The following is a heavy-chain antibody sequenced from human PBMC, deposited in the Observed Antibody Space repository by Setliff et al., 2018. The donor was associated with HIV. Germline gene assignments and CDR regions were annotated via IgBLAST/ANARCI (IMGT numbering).Heavy chain of an antibody. Sequence: PGGSLRLSCTGSGFSFGDNSIIWVRQAPGKGLEWVGFIRGKGYGGTTKYAASVMDRFTISRDNAKNSLYLQMNSLRAEDTAVYYCSSHYGSGTSHWGQGTLVTVSS. CDR2: IRGKGYGGTT. CDR3: SSHYGSGTSH. J-gene: IGHJ4*02. D-gene: IGHD3-10*01. V-gene: IGHV3-49*04. CDR1: GFSFGDNS.